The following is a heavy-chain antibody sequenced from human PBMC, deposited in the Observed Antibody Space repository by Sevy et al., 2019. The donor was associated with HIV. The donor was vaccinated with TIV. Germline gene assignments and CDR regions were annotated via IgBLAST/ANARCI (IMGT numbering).Heavy chain of an antibody. V-gene: IGHV3-48*02. CDR1: GFTFSSYS. Sequence: GGSLRLSCAASGFTFSSYSMNWVRQAPGKGLEWVSYISSSSSTIYYADSVKVRFTISRDNAKNSLYLQMNGLRDEDTAVYYCARGAGRYSSSWNWFDPWGQGTLVTVSS. CDR3: ARGAGRYSSSWNWFDP. D-gene: IGHD6-13*01. J-gene: IGHJ5*02. CDR2: ISSSSSTI.